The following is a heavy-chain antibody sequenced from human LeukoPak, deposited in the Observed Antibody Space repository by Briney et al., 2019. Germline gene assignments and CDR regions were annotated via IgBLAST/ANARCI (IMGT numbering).Heavy chain of an antibody. V-gene: IGHV4-34*01. Sequence: SETLSLTCAVYGGSFSGYYWSWIRQPPGRGLEWIGEIDHSGNTKYNPSLKSRVTISADTSKNQFSLELRTLSAADTAVYFCARQGSISAFDFWGRGTLVTVSS. CDR2: IDHSGNT. CDR3: ARQGSISAFDF. CDR1: GGSFSGYY. J-gene: IGHJ4*02. D-gene: IGHD2-21*01.